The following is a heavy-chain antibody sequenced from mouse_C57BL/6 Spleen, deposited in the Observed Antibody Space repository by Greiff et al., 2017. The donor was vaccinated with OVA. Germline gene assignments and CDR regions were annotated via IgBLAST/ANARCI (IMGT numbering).Heavy chain of an antibody. CDR3: TRSTTVVAWYFDV. D-gene: IGHD1-1*01. Sequence: QVQLQQSGAELVRPGASVTLSCKASGYTFTDYEMHWVKQTPVHGLEWIGAIDPETGGTAYNQKFKGKAILTADKSSSTAYMELRSLTSEDSAVYDCTRSTTVVAWYFDVWGTGTTVTVSS. CDR1: GYTFTDYE. V-gene: IGHV1-15*01. CDR2: IDPETGGT. J-gene: IGHJ1*03.